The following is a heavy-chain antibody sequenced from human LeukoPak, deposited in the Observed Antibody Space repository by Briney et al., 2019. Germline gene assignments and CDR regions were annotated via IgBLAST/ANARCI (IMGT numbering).Heavy chain of an antibody. V-gene: IGHV3-23*01. J-gene: IGHJ4*02. CDR3: AKPSDILTGYTHPYYFDY. CDR1: GFTFSNYV. CDR2: MNGSGGST. Sequence: PGGCLRLSCAASGFTFSNYVMTWVRQAAGKGLEWVSAMNGSGGSTYYADSVKGRFAISRDNSKKTLYLQMNSLRAEDTAVYYCAKPSDILTGYTHPYYFDYWGQGTLVTVSS. D-gene: IGHD3-9*01.